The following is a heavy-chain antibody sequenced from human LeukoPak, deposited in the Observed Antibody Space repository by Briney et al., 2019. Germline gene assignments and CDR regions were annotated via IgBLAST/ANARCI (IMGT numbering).Heavy chain of an antibody. V-gene: IGHV1-24*01. CDR1: RYTLTELS. CDR3: ATYSGYALHDAFDI. D-gene: IGHD5-12*01. CDR2: FDPEDGEA. Sequence: ASVKVSCRVYRYTLTELSMHCVRQAPGKGLEWMGGFDPEDGEAIYAQKFQGRVTMTEDTSTDTAYMELSSLRSEDTAVYYCATYSGYALHDAFDIWGQGTMVTVSS. J-gene: IGHJ3*02.